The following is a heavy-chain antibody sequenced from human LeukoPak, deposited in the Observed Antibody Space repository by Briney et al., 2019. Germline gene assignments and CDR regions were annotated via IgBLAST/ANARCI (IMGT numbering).Heavy chain of an antibody. V-gene: IGHV1-24*01. J-gene: IGHJ6*02. CDR1: GYTLTELS. Sequence: ASVKVSCKVSGYTLTELSMHWVRQAPGKGLEWMGGFDPEDGETIYAQKFQGRVTMTRDTSTSTVYMELSSLRSEDTAVYYCARDRPIYDFWSGLGMDVWGQGTTVTVSS. CDR3: ARDRPIYDFWSGLGMDV. CDR2: FDPEDGET. D-gene: IGHD3-3*01.